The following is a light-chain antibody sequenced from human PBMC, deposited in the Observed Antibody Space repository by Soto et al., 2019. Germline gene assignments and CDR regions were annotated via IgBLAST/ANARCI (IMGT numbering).Light chain of an antibody. CDR2: ATS. CDR1: QGIRND. V-gene: IGKV1-6*01. J-gene: IGKJ1*01. Sequence: AIQMTQSPSSLPASVGDRVTITCRASQGIRNDLGWYQQKPGKAPKLLIYATSSLQSGVPSRFSGSGSGTDFTLTISSLQTEDLATYYCLQDYNYPRTFGQGTKVEIK. CDR3: LQDYNYPRT.